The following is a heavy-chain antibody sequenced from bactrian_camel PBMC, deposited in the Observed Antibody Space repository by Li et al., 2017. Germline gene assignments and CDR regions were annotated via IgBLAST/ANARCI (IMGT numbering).Heavy chain of an antibody. J-gene: IGHJ4*01. V-gene: IGHV3-3*01. D-gene: IGHD2*01. CDR1: ANVYC. Sequence: QVQLVESGGGSVAAGESLRLSCVASANVYCMGWFRQPAGKEREAVAQIYLGDGSTYYADSVEGRFTISRDSAKNTYYLQMNDLKPEDTAMYACAADWSGRYCYTGLPAFSVVGQGTQVTVS. CDR2: IYLGDGST.